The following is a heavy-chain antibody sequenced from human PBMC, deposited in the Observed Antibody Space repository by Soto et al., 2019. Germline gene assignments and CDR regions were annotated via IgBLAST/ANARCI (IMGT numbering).Heavy chain of an antibody. J-gene: IGHJ4*02. CDR3: ARGLSGTLFDN. V-gene: IGHV4-31*03. CDR2: IYYSGRT. CDR1: GGSISTGGYY. D-gene: IGHD3-10*01. Sequence: QVQLQESGPGLVKPSQNLSLTCTVSGGSISTGGYYWTWIRQHPGKGLEWIGYIYYSGRTYYNPSLKIRVTISEDTATNQFSLKLGAVTAADTGAYYCARGLSGTLFDNWGQGTRFTFSS.